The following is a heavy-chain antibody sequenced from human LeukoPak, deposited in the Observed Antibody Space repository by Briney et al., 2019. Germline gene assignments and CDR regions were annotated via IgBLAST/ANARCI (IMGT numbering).Heavy chain of an antibody. Sequence: GGSLRLSCAASGFTFSSYSMNWVRQAPGKGLEWVSSISSSSSYIYYADSVKGRFTISRDNAKNSLHLQMNSLRAEDTAVYYCARDGGSDAFDIWGQGTMVTVSS. CDR2: ISSSSSYI. CDR1: GFTFSSYS. D-gene: IGHD2-15*01. J-gene: IGHJ3*02. CDR3: ARDGGSDAFDI. V-gene: IGHV3-21*01.